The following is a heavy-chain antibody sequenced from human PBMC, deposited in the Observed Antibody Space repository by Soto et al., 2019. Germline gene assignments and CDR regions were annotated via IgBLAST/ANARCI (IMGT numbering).Heavy chain of an antibody. D-gene: IGHD1-26*01. CDR3: AREVGAPSGWLDP. J-gene: IGHJ5*02. CDR2: IIASGGLT. V-gene: IGHV3-23*01. CDR1: GFTFTHYA. Sequence: EVQLSESGGDLRQPGGSLRLSCAASGFTFTHYAMTWVLQTPGKGLAWVSGIIASGGLTYYADSVQGRFTVSRDNSKNILYLQMDNLGDGDTALYYCAREVGAPSGWLDPWGQGTQVTV.